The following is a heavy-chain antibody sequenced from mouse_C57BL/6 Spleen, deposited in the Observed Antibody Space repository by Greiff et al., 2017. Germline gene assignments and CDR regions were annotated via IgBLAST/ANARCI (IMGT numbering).Heavy chain of an antibody. V-gene: IGHV1-72*01. J-gene: IGHJ3*01. Sequence: VQLQQPGAELVKPGASVKLSCKASGYTFTSYWMHWVKQRPGRGLEWIGRIDPNSGGTKYNEKFKSKATLTVDKPSSTAYMQLSSLTSEDSAVYYCARSFPSSLGPTGFAYWGQGTLVTVSA. CDR3: ARSFPSSLGPTGFAY. D-gene: IGHD1-1*01. CDR1: GYTFTSYW. CDR2: IDPNSGGT.